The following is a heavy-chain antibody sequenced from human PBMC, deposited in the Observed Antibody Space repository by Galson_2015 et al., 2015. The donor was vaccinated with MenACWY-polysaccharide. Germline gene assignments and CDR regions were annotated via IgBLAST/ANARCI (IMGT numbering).Heavy chain of an antibody. V-gene: IGHV3-23*01. CDR3: VKRTSHYGSGN. CDR2: INAGGDPT. CDR1: GFTFSTYA. D-gene: IGHD3-10*01. Sequence: SLRLSCAASGFTFSTYAMGWVRQAPGKGLECVSTINAGGDPTLYADSVKGRFTVSRENFKDTLYLQMNSLTAEDTATYYCVKRTSHYGSGNWGQGTLVIVSS. J-gene: IGHJ4*02.